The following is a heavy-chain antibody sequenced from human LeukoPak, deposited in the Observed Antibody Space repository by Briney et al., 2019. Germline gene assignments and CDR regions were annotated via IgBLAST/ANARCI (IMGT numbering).Heavy chain of an antibody. Sequence: GWSLRLSCAASGFTFSSYAMHWVRQAPGKGLEWVAVISYDGSNKYYADSVKGRFTISRDNSKNTLYLQMNSLRAEDTAVYYCARGDVDTAMDWGQGTLVTVSS. CDR3: ARGDVDTAMD. J-gene: IGHJ4*02. CDR1: GFTFSSYA. D-gene: IGHD5-18*01. V-gene: IGHV3-30-3*01. CDR2: ISYDGSNK.